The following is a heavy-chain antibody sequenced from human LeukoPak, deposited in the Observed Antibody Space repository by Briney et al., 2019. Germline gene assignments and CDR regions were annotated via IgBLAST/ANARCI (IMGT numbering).Heavy chain of an antibody. Sequence: GGSLRLSCAASGFTFSSYAMHWVRQAPGKGLEWVAVISYDGSNKYYADSVKGRFTISRDNSKNTLYLQMNSLRAEDTAVYYCARGGRDYWGQGTLVTVSS. CDR3: ARGGRDY. V-gene: IGHV3-30*04. J-gene: IGHJ4*02. CDR1: GFTFSSYA. CDR2: ISYDGSNK. D-gene: IGHD3-16*01.